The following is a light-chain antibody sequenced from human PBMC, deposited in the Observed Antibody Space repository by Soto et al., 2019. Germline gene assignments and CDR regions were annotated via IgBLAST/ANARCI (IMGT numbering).Light chain of an antibody. CDR1: QSVSSN. CDR2: GAS. V-gene: IGKV3-15*01. J-gene: IGKJ1*01. Sequence: EIVMTQSPATLSVSPEERATLSCRASQSVSSNLAWYQQKPGQAPRLLIYGASTRATGIPARFSGSGSGTEFTLTISSLQSEDFAVYYCQQYGNSPRWTFGQGTKVDI. CDR3: QQYGNSPRWT.